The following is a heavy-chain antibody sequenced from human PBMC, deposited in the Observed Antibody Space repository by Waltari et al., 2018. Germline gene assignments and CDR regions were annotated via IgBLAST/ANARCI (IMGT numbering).Heavy chain of an antibody. CDR1: GFLFSSYW. J-gene: IGHJ4*02. D-gene: IGHD3-10*01. CDR2: INHDGSEK. V-gene: IGHV3-7*03. Sequence: EVQLVESGGGLVQPGGSLRRYCWVLGFLFSSYWMTWVRQGPGKGLEWVANINHDGSEKYYVDSVKGRFTISRDNTKSSLFLQMNSLRAEDTAVYYCATYRWLGYWGQGSLVTVSS. CDR3: ATYRWLGY.